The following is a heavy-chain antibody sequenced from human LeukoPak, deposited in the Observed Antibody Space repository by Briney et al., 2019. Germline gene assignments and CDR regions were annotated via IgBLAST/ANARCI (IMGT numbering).Heavy chain of an antibody. CDR3: ARGRHDSSGYYY. V-gene: IGHV1-8*01. CDR2: MNPNSGNT. Sequence: RASVKVSCKASGYTFTSYDINWVRQATGQGLEWMGWMNPNSGNTGHAQKFQGRVTMTRNTSISTAYMELSSLRSEDTAVYYCARGRHDSSGYYYWGQGTLVTVSS. CDR1: GYTFTSYD. D-gene: IGHD3-22*01. J-gene: IGHJ4*02.